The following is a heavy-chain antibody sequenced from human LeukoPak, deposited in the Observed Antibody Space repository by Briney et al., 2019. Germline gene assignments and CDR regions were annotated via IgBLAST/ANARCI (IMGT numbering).Heavy chain of an antibody. V-gene: IGHV4-59*08. CDR1: GGSISSYY. Sequence: SETLSLTCTVSGGSISSYYWSWIRQPPGKGLEWIGYIYYSGSTNYNPSLKSRVTISVDTSKNQFSLKLSSVTAAGTAVYYCARRTIAAAGMRDAFDIWGQGTMVTVSS. D-gene: IGHD6-13*01. J-gene: IGHJ3*02. CDR3: ARRTIAAAGMRDAFDI. CDR2: IYYSGST.